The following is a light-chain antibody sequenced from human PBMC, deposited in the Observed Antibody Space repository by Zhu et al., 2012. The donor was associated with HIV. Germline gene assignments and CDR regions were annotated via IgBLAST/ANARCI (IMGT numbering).Light chain of an antibody. CDR1: EPIAKD. CDR3: QQLYTYPLFT. V-gene: IGKV1-9*01. Sequence: DFQLTQSPSLLSASVGDRVTITCRASEPIAKDLAWYQHKPGKAPKLLIYDASTLQSGVPSTFSGSGSGTEFTLTISSLQPEDFAIYYCQQLYTYPLFTFGPGTKVDIK. CDR2: DAS. J-gene: IGKJ3*01.